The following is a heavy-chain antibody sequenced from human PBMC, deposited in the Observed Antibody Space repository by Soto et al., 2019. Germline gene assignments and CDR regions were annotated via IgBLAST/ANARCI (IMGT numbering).Heavy chain of an antibody. D-gene: IGHD4-17*01. J-gene: IGHJ4*02. V-gene: IGHV3-23*01. CDR3: AKGDYGDYEESYYDY. Sequence: EVQLLESGGGLVQPGGSLRLSCVGSGFTFSSYAMSWVRQAPGKGLEGVSAISGSGGRTYSADSVKGRFTISRDNSRNTVYLQMNSLRAEDTAVYYCAKGDYGDYEESYYDYWGQGTLVTVSS. CDR1: GFTFSSYA. CDR2: ISGSGGRT.